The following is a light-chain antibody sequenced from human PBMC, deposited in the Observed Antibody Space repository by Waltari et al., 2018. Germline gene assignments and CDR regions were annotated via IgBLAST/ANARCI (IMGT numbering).Light chain of an antibody. CDR3: SARNGRANQVV. CDR1: SLSTSH. Sequence: SSQLTQHPAVSVALVLTLRFTCHGTSLSTSHPTWYQLKPGQAPVLVIYGKDKRPSGIPDRISGYSSGTTSSLTITGAQAEDEADYYCSARNGRANQVVFAGGTKVTVL. V-gene: IGLV3-19*01. CDR2: GKD. J-gene: IGLJ3*02.